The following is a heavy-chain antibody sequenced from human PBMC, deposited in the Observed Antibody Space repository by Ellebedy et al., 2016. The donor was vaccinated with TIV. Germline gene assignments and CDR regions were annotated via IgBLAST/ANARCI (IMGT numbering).Heavy chain of an antibody. CDR2: ITSSSSYI. V-gene: IGHV3-21*01. J-gene: IGHJ4*02. CDR1: GFTFSNYA. Sequence: GEFLKISCATSGFTFSNYAMSWVRQAPGKGLEWVSSITSSSSYIYYADSVKGRFTISRDNAQNTLYLQMNSLRAEDTAVYYCARDCLDRVCGGDYYFDYWGQGTLVTVSS. CDR3: ARDCLDRVCGGDYYFDY. D-gene: IGHD2-21*02.